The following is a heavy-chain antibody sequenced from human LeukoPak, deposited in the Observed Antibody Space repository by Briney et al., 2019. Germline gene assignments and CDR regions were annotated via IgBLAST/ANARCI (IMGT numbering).Heavy chain of an antibody. CDR2: IYYSGST. V-gene: IGHV4-59*06. CDR3: ARTGTREYYDFWSGYYTLGDYYYYGMDV. D-gene: IGHD3-3*01. CDR1: GGSISSYY. J-gene: IGHJ6*02. Sequence: SETLSLTCTVSGGSISSYYWSWIRQHPGKGLEWIGYIYYSGSTYYNPSLKSRVTISVDTSKNQFSLKLGSVTAADTAVYYCARTGTREYYDFWSGYYTLGDYYYYGMDVWGQGTTVTVSS.